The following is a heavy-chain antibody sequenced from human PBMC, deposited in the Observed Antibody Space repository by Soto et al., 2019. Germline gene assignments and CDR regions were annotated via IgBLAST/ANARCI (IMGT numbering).Heavy chain of an antibody. Sequence: GGSLRLSCAASGFTFSSYGMHWVRRAPGKGLEWVAIIWYDGSNKYFADSVKGRFTISRDNSKNTVFLHMDTLRAEDTAVYFCARGITGLYGMDVWGQGTTVTVSS. CDR2: IWYDGSNK. V-gene: IGHV3-33*01. J-gene: IGHJ6*02. CDR3: ARGITGLYGMDV. CDR1: GFTFSSYG. D-gene: IGHD1-20*01.